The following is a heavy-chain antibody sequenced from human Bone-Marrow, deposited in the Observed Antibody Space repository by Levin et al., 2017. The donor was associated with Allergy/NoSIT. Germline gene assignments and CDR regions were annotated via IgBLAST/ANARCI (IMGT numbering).Heavy chain of an antibody. CDR1: GASIGSANYY. J-gene: IGHJ5*02. CDR3: VREEAFGESWFDP. Sequence: SETLSLTCTVSGASIGSANYYWSWIRQSPTEGLEWIGNVYYDGANFYNPSLRGRLTISMDTSKNQLSLKLTSVTAADTAVYFCVREEAFGESWFDPWGQGVRVTVSS. V-gene: IGHV4-30-4*01. CDR2: VYYDGAN. D-gene: IGHD3-10*01.